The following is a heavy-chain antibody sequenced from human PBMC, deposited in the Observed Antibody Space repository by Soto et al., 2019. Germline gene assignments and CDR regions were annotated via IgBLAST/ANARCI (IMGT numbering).Heavy chain of an antibody. CDR3: ARWRVFEYHYYYGMDV. CDR2: ISSSGSTI. V-gene: IGHV3-48*03. D-gene: IGHD3-3*01. CDR1: GFTFSSYE. Sequence: PGGSLRLSCAASGFTFSSYEMNWVRQAPGKGLEWVSYISSSGSTIYYADSVKGRFTISRDNAKNSLYLQMNSLRAEDTAVYYCARWRVFEYHYYYGMDVWGQGTTVTVSS. J-gene: IGHJ6*02.